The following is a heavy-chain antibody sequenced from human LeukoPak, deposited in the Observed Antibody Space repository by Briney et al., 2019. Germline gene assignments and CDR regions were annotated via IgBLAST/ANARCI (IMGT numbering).Heavy chain of an antibody. J-gene: IGHJ4*02. CDR2: MYYSGNT. D-gene: IGHD3-22*01. V-gene: IGHV4-39*01. Sequence: SETLSLTCTVPGDAITGSSYYWGCIRQSPGKGLEWIGSMYYSGNTYSNPSLESRVTMSADTSKKQFSLKLNSVSVADTAVYYCARQYFDRTGYYYFDYWGQGTLVIVSS. CDR1: GDAITGSSYY. CDR3: ARQYFDRTGYYYFDY.